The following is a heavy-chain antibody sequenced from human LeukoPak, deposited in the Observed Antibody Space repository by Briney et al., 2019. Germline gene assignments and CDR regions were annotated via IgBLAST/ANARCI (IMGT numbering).Heavy chain of an antibody. V-gene: IGHV3-21*01. CDR2: ISSSSSYI. CDR1: GFTFSSYS. D-gene: IGHD6-6*01. CDR3: AREYSSSIYWGGYMDV. J-gene: IGHJ6*03. Sequence: GGSLRLSCAASGFTFSSYSMNWVRQAPGKGLEWVSSISSSSSYIYYADSVKGRFTISRDNAKNSLYLQMNSLRAEDTAVYYCAREYSSSIYWGGYMDVWGKGTTVTVSS.